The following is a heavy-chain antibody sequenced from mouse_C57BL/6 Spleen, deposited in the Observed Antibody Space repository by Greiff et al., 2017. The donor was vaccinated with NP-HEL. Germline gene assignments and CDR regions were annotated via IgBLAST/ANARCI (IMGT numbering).Heavy chain of an antibody. CDR1: GYTFTDYY. Sequence: VQLKESGPVLVKPGASVKMSCKASGYTFTDYYMNWVKQSHGKSLEWIGVINPYNGGTSYNQKFKGKATLTVDKSSSTAYMERNSLTSEDSAVYYCAREGDITTVVDYAMDYWGQGTSVTVSS. CDR2: INPYNGGT. CDR3: AREGDITTVVDYAMDY. J-gene: IGHJ4*01. D-gene: IGHD1-1*01. V-gene: IGHV1-19*01.